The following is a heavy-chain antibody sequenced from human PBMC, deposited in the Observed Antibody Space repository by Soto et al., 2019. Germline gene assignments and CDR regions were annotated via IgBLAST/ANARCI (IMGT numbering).Heavy chain of an antibody. Sequence: QEQLVQSGAEVKKPGSSVKVSCKDSGGLFSSFAISWVRQAPGQGLEWMGGIIPVFGTTNYAQKFQGRVTITADESTNTAYMELSSLTSYDTAMYYCARGGGPYVWFHEFWGQVTQVTVSS. V-gene: IGHV1-69*01. D-gene: IGHD3-16*01. CDR1: GGLFSSFA. CDR3: ARGGGPYVWFHEF. J-gene: IGHJ4*02. CDR2: IIPVFGTT.